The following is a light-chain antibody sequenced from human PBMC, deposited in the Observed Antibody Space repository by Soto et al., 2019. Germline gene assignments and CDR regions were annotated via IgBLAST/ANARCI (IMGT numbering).Light chain of an antibody. CDR3: QQSYTRT. J-gene: IGKJ1*01. Sequence: DIQMTQSPSSLSASVGDRVTITCRASQSINSYLNWYQHKVGKAPKLLIYAASTLQGGAPSRFSGSGSGTDFSLTISSLQPDDSATYYCQQSYTRTFGQGTKVDIK. CDR1: QSINSY. V-gene: IGKV1-39*01. CDR2: AAS.